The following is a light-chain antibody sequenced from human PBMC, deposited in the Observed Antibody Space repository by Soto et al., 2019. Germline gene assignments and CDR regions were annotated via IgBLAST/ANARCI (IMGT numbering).Light chain of an antibody. CDR2: KAS. CDR3: QQYNGYRWT. J-gene: IGKJ1*01. CDR1: QSISNW. V-gene: IGKV1-5*03. Sequence: DIQMTQSPSTLSASVGDRVTITCRASQSISNWLAWYHQKPGKAPKILIYKASSLESGVPSRFSGSGSGTEFTLTISSLQPDDFATYYCQQYNGYRWTFGQGTKVEIK.